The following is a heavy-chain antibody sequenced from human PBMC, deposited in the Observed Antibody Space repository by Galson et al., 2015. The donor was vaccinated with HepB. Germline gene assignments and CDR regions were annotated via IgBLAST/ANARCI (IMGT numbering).Heavy chain of an antibody. D-gene: IGHD6-13*01. CDR2: ISYDGSNK. CDR1: GFTFSSYA. V-gene: IGHV3-30*04. CDR3: ARDKDPSRTWVDGLIYYGLAV. Sequence: SLRLSCAASGFTFSSYAFHWVRQAPGKGLEWVAVISYDGSNKNYADSVKGRFTISRDESRSTLHLQMNSLRAEDTAIYCCARDKDPSRTWVDGLIYYGLAVRGQGTTVTVSS. J-gene: IGHJ6*02.